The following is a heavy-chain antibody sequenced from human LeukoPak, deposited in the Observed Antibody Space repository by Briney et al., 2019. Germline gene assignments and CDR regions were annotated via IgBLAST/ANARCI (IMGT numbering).Heavy chain of an antibody. J-gene: IGHJ4*02. CDR3: GKTTTGYSSGQKPAWPVDY. V-gene: IGHV3-23*01. Sequence: PGGSLRLSCAASGFTFGSYAMYWVRQAPGKGLEWVAGIFGSGGSAHYADSAKGRFTISRDNSENTVYLQINSLRAEDTAVYYCGKTTTGYSSGQKPAWPVDYWGQGTLVTVSS. D-gene: IGHD6-19*01. CDR1: GFTFGSYA. CDR2: IFGSGGSA.